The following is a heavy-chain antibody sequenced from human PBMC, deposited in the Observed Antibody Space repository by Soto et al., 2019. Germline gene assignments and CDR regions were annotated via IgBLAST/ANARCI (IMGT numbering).Heavy chain of an antibody. D-gene: IGHD5-18*01. V-gene: IGHV3-30*18. Sequence: HPGGSLRLSCAASGFTFSSYGMHWVRQAPGKGLEWVAVISYDGSNKYYADSVKGRFTISRDNSKNTLYLQMNSLRAEDTAVYYCAKDRSGAMATDRYYYYYGMDVWGQGTTVTVSS. CDR1: GFTFSSYG. CDR2: ISYDGSNK. J-gene: IGHJ6*02. CDR3: AKDRSGAMATDRYYYYYGMDV.